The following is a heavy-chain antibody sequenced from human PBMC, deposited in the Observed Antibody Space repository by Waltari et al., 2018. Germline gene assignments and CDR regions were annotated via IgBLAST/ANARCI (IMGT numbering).Heavy chain of an antibody. CDR3: ARDPAITAPSDY. Sequence: EVQLVESGGGLVKPGGSLRLSCAASGFTFSSYSMKWVRQAPGKGCEWISSISGSSTYIYYADSLKGRFTIARDNAKKSLYLQMNSLRAEDTAVYYCARDPAITAPSDYWGQGTLVTVSS. D-gene: IGHD1-20*01. CDR1: GFTFSSYS. V-gene: IGHV3-21*01. J-gene: IGHJ4*02. CDR2: ISGSSTYI.